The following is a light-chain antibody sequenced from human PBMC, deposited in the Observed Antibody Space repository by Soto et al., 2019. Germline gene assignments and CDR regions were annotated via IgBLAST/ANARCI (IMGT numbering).Light chain of an antibody. CDR3: SSYTSSSTFYV. Sequence: QSVLTEPAAVSGSHVQSITISCTGTSSDVGGYNYVSWYQQHPGKAPKLMIYDVSNRPSGVSNRFSGSKSGNTASLTISGLQAEDEADYYCSSYTSSSTFYVFGTGTKVTVL. V-gene: IGLV2-14*01. CDR2: DVS. J-gene: IGLJ1*01. CDR1: SSDVGGYNY.